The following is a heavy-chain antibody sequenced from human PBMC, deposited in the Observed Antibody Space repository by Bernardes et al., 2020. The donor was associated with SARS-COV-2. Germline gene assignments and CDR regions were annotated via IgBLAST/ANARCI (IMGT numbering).Heavy chain of an antibody. J-gene: IGHJ4*02. CDR3: AREGLWGYGESNYFDY. CDR2: ISYDGTKK. Sequence: GGSLRLSCAASGFIFGNHAMHWVRLAPGKGLEWVGLISYDGTKKDYEDSVKGRFTISRDDSKETLYLQMTSLRSEDTAVYYCAREGLWGYGESNYFDYWGQGALVTVSS. V-gene: IGHV3-30-3*01. CDR1: GFIFGNHA. D-gene: IGHD4-17*01.